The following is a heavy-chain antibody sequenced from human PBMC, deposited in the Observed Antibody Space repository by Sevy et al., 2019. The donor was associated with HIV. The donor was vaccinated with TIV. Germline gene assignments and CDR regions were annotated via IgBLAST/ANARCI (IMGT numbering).Heavy chain of an antibody. D-gene: IGHD3-3*01. J-gene: IGHJ4*02. CDR1: GFTFSSYA. CDR3: AKEALGPYYDFWSGYLYYFDY. Sequence: GSLRLSCAASGFTFSSYAMSWVRQAPGKGLEWVSAISGSGGSTYYADSVKGRFTISRDNSKNTLYLQMNSLRAEDTAVYYCAKEALGPYYDFWSGYLYYFDYWGQGTLVTVSS. V-gene: IGHV3-23*01. CDR2: ISGSGGST.